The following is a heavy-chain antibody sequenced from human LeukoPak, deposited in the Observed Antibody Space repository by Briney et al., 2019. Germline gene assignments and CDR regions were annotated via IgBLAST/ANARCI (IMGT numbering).Heavy chain of an antibody. Sequence: SETLSLTCTVSGGSISSSSYYWGWIRQPPGKGLEWIGSIYYSGSTYYNPSLKSRVAISVDTSKNQFSLKLSSVTAADTAVYYCAIYIRFLEWLPFDYWGQGTLVTVSS. CDR2: IYYSGST. D-gene: IGHD3-3*01. CDR3: AIYIRFLEWLPFDY. V-gene: IGHV4-39*01. J-gene: IGHJ4*02. CDR1: GGSISSSSYY.